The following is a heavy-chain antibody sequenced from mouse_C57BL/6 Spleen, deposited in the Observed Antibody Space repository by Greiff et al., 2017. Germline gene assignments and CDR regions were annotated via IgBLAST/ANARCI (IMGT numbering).Heavy chain of an antibody. D-gene: IGHD2-14*01. Sequence: DVKLVESEGGLVQPGSSMKLSCTASGFTFSDYYMAWVRQVPEKGLEWVANINYDGSSTYYLDSLKSRFIISRDNAKNILYLQMSSLKAEDTATYYCERGGTGYFDVWGTGTTVTVSS. CDR2: INYDGSST. CDR3: ERGGTGYFDV. J-gene: IGHJ1*03. V-gene: IGHV5-16*01. CDR1: GFTFSDYY.